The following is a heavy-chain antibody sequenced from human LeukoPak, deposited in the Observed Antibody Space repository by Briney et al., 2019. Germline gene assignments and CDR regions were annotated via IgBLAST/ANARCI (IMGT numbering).Heavy chain of an antibody. CDR1: GFTFSSYW. CDR2: IKQDGSEK. Sequence: GGSLRLSCVASGFTFSSYWMSWVRQAPGKGLEWVANIKQDGSEKYYVDSVKGRFTISRDNGKNSLYLQMNSLRAEDTAVYYCAREGYCSGGSCYKGHRYWGQGTLVTVSS. CDR3: AREGYCSGGSCYKGHRY. D-gene: IGHD2-15*01. V-gene: IGHV3-7*01. J-gene: IGHJ4*02.